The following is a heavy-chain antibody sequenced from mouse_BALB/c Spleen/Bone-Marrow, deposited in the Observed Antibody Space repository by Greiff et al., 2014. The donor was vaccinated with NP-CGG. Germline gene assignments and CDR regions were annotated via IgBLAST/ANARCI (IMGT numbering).Heavy chain of an antibody. V-gene: IGHV14-3*02. D-gene: IGHD1-1*01. Sequence: DVKLVESGAELVKPGASVKLSCTASGFNIKDTYMHWVKQRPEQGLEWIGRIDPANGNTKYDPKFQGKATITADTSSNTAYLQLSSLTSEDTAVYYCALYYYGSSGFAYWGQGTLVTVSA. CDR2: IDPANGNT. CDR1: GFNIKDTY. CDR3: ALYYYGSSGFAY. J-gene: IGHJ3*01.